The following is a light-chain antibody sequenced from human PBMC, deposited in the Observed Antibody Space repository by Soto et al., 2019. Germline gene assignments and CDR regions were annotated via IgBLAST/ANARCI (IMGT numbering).Light chain of an antibody. CDR3: SSYPSSSTLGPYV. V-gene: IGLV2-14*01. CDR1: SSDVGGYNY. CDR2: DVS. J-gene: IGLJ1*01. Sequence: QSALTQPASVSGSPGQSITISCTGTSSDVGGYNYVSWYQQHPGKAPKLMIYDVSNRPSGVSNRFSGSKSGNTASLTLSGLQAEDEADYYCSSYPSSSTLGPYVFGTGTKLTVL.